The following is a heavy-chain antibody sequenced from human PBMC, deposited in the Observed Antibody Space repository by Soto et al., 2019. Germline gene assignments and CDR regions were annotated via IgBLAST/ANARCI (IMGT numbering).Heavy chain of an antibody. D-gene: IGHD1-26*01. CDR3: ARGRGGTYDAFDI. CDR2: IYYTGTT. V-gene: IGHV4-59*01. J-gene: IGHJ3*02. CDR1: GDSMSRYF. Sequence: SETLSLTCTVSGDSMSRYFWSWIRQPPGKGLEWIGYIYYTGTTNYNPSLKSRVTILLDTSKNQFSLKVVSLTAADTAFYYCARGRGGTYDAFDIWGPGALVT.